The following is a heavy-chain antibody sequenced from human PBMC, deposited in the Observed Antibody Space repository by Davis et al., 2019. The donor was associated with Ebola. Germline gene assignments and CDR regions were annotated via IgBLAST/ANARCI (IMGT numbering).Heavy chain of an antibody. Sequence: GESLKISCAASGFTFSSYSMNWVRQAPGKGLEWVSSISSSSSYIYYADSVKGRFTISRDNAKNSLYLQMNSLRAEDTAVYYCARGYSWGSVLSDYWGQGTLVTVSS. CDR3: ARGYSWGSVLSDY. D-gene: IGHD5-18*01. V-gene: IGHV3-21*01. CDR2: ISSSSSYI. J-gene: IGHJ4*02. CDR1: GFTFSSYS.